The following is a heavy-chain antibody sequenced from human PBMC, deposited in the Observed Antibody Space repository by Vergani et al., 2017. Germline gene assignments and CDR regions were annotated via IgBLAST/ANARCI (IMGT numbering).Heavy chain of an antibody. CDR3: ARDGGIVVVPARFDP. V-gene: IGHV1-69*18. CDR1: GYTFTGYY. Sequence: QVQLVQSGAEVKKPGASVKVSCKASGYTFTGYYIHWVRQAPGQGLEWMGMIIPIFGTANYAQKFQGRVTITADESTSTAYMERSSMRSGDTAVYYCARDGGIVVVPARFDPWGQGTLVTVSS. J-gene: IGHJ5*02. CDR2: IIPIFGTA. D-gene: IGHD2-2*01.